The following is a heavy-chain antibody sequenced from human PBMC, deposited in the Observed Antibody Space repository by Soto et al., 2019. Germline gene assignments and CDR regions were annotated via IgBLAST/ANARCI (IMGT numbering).Heavy chain of an antibody. CDR2: IKQDGSEK. J-gene: IGHJ4*02. CDR1: GFTFISSW. CDR3: ARDFGTHYFDY. Sequence: PGGSLRLSCAASGFTFISSWMSWVRRAPGKGLEWVANIKQDGSEKYYVDSVKGRFTISRDNAKNSLFLQMNSLSAEDTAVYYCARDFGTHYFDYWGQGTLVTVSS. V-gene: IGHV3-7*01. D-gene: IGHD3-3*01.